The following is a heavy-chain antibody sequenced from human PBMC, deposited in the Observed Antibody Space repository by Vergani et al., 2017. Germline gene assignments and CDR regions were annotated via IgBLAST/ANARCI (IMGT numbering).Heavy chain of an antibody. D-gene: IGHD3-10*01. Sequence: QVQLEESGPGLVKPSETLSLTCTVSGGSFNTYYWGWIRQPPGKGLEWIGSIYHSGSTYYNPSLKSRVTISVDTSKNQFSLKLSSVTAADTAVYYCARLLVRGDTTIDYWGQGTLVTVSS. CDR3: ARLLVRGDTTIDY. CDR1: GGSFNTYY. J-gene: IGHJ4*02. V-gene: IGHV4-38-2*02. CDR2: IYHSGST.